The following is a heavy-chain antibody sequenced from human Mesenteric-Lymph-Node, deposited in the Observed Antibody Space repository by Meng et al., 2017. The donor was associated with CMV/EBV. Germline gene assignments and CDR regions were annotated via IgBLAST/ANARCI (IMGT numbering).Heavy chain of an antibody. CDR2: ISSSSSYI. J-gene: IGHJ4*02. V-gene: IGHV3-21*01. CDR3: ARTHRDY. CDR1: GFSLDNYV. Sequence: GESLKISCAASGFSLDNYVMHWIRQAPGKGLEWVSSISSSSSYIYYADSVKGRFTISRDNAKNSLYLQMNSLRAEDTAVYYCARTHRDYWGQGTLVTVSS.